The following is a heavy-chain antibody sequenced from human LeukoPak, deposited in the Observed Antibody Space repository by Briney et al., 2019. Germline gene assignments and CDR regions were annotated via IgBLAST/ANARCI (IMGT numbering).Heavy chain of an antibody. CDR2: IYPGDSDT. V-gene: IGHV5-51*01. D-gene: IGHD1-26*01. CDR3: ARLSGSYLDYFDY. Sequence: GESLKISCKTSGYNFNTYWIGWVRQMPGKGLEWLGIIYPGDSDTTYSPSFQGQVTISADKSITTAYLQWSSLKASDTAMYYCARLSGSYLDYFDYWGQGTLVTVSS. CDR1: GYNFNTYW. J-gene: IGHJ4*02.